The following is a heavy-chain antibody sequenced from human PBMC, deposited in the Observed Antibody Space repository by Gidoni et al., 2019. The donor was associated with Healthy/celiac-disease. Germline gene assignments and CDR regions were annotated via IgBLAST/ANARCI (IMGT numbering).Heavy chain of an antibody. CDR3: AREEANGDLPRDYYYYGMDV. V-gene: IGHV1-46*03. J-gene: IGHJ6*02. D-gene: IGHD4-17*01. Sequence: QVQLVQSGAEVKKPGASVKVSCKASGYTFTSYYMPWVRQAPGQGLEWMGIINPSGGSTSYAQKFQGRVTMTRDTSTSTVYMELSSLRSEDTAVYDCAREEANGDLPRDYYYYGMDVWGQGTTVTVSS. CDR2: INPSGGST. CDR1: GYTFTSYY.